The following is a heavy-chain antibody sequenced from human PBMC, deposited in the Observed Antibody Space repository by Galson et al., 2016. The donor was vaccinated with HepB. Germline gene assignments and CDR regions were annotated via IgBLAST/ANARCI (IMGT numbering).Heavy chain of an antibody. J-gene: IGHJ4*02. Sequence: ETLSLTCTVSGGSITDYFWSWIRQPPGKGLEWIGYIYHSGRINYNPSLTGRVSISLDTSKSQFSLEMSSVTAADTAVYYCAKGVGAFGSWGQGTLVTVSS. CDR1: GGSITDYF. CDR3: AKGVGAFGS. D-gene: IGHD1-26*01. V-gene: IGHV4-59*01. CDR2: IYHSGRI.